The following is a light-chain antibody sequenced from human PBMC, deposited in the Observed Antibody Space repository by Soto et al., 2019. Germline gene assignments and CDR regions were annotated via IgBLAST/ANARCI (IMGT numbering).Light chain of an antibody. Sequence: EIVLMQSPATLSVSPGESATLSCRASQRISTNLAWYQHKRGQAPRLLIYGASTRATGIPARFSGSGSETEFTLTITSLQSEDFAVYYCHQYNHWLTWTFGQGTKVDIK. CDR1: QRISTN. CDR3: HQYNHWLTWT. CDR2: GAS. V-gene: IGKV3D-15*01. J-gene: IGKJ1*01.